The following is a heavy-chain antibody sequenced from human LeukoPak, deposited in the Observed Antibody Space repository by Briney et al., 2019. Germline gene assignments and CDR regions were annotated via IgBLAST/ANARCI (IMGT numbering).Heavy chain of an antibody. CDR2: INHSGST. V-gene: IGHV4-34*01. Sequence: PSETLSLTCAVYGGSFSGYYWSWIRQPPGKGLEWIGEINHSGSTNYNPSLKSRVTISGDTSKNQFSLKRSSVTAGDPAVSYCARGPFRGPAIAAAGPFDYWGQGTLVTVSS. J-gene: IGHJ4*02. CDR3: ARGPFRGPAIAAAGPFDY. D-gene: IGHD6-13*01. CDR1: GGSFSGYY.